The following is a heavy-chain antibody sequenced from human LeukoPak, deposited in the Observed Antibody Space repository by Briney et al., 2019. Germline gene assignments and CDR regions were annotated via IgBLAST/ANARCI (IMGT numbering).Heavy chain of an antibody. CDR1: GFTFSSYA. Sequence: GGSLRLSCAASGFTFSSYAMSWVRQAPGKGLEWVSAISGSGGSTYYADSVKGRFTISRDNSKNTLYLQMNSLRAEDTAVYYCAKDLVLRYFGWLLGCYFDYWGQGTLVTVSS. V-gene: IGHV3-23*01. D-gene: IGHD3-9*01. J-gene: IGHJ4*02. CDR3: AKDLVLRYFGWLLGCYFDY. CDR2: ISGSGGST.